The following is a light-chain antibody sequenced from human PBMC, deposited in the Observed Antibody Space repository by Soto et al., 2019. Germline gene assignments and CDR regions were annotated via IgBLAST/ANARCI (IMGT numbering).Light chain of an antibody. Sequence: QSVLTQPPSESGTPGQRVIISCSGTSSNIGSNAVNWYHQLPGTAPKLLIFSNNQRPSGVPDRFSGSKSGTSASLAISGLQSEDEADYYCAAWDDSLNRPVLGGGTKLTVL. J-gene: IGLJ2*01. CDR1: SSNIGSNA. CDR3: AAWDDSLNRPV. V-gene: IGLV1-44*01. CDR2: SNN.